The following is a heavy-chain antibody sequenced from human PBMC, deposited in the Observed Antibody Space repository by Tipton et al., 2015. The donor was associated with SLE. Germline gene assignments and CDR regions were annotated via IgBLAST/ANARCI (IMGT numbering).Heavy chain of an antibody. Sequence: QLVQSGPEVKKPGASVKVSCKASGYTFTGYYMHWVRQAPGQGLEWMGRINPNSGGTNYAQKFQGRATMTRDTSISTAYMELSRLRSDDTAVYYCARDWSLERGGTFDYWGQGTLVTVSS. V-gene: IGHV1-2*06. CDR3: ARDWSLERGGTFDY. CDR1: GYTFTGYY. J-gene: IGHJ4*02. CDR2: INPNSGGT. D-gene: IGHD1-1*01.